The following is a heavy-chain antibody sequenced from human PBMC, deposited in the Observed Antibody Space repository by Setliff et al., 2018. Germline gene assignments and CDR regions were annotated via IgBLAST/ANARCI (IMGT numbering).Heavy chain of an antibody. D-gene: IGHD3-3*01. CDR3: ARSYYNFWSGYYRVNWFDP. V-gene: IGHV4-4*07. J-gene: IGHJ5*02. CDR1: GGSISSYY. Sequence: SETLSLTCTVSGGSISSYYWSWIRQPTGKGLEWIGRIYTSGSTNYNPSLKSRVTMSVDTSKNQFSLKLSSVTAADTAVYYCARSYYNFWSGYYRVNWFDPWGQGTLVTVSS. CDR2: IYTSGST.